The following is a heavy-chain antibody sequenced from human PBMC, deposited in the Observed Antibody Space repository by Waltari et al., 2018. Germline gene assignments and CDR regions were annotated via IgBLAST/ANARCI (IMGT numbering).Heavy chain of an antibody. CDR3: AREWGVMVGTAGFYFDY. J-gene: IGHJ4*02. CDR2: ISSGSSYI. D-gene: IGHD2-15*01. CDR1: GFTFSSYT. V-gene: IGHV3-21*01. Sequence: EVQLVGSGGGLVKPGGSLRLSCAASGFTFSSYTMHWVRQAPGKWLEWVSSISSGSSYIYSADSVKGRFTISRDNAKNSLYLQMNSLRVEDTAVYYCAREWGVMVGTAGFYFDYWGQGALVTVSS.